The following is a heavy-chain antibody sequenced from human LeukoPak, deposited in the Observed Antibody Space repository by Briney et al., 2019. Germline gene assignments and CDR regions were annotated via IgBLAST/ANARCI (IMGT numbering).Heavy chain of an antibody. Sequence: GASVKVSCKASGYTFTSYAMHWVRQAPGQRLEWMGWINAGNGNTKYSQKFQGRVTITRDTSASTAYMELSSLRSEDTAVYYCARDRGPGEGHAFDIWGQGTMVTVSS. CDR1: GYTFTSYA. CDR2: INAGNGNT. CDR3: ARDRGPGEGHAFDI. D-gene: IGHD3-10*01. J-gene: IGHJ3*02. V-gene: IGHV1-3*01.